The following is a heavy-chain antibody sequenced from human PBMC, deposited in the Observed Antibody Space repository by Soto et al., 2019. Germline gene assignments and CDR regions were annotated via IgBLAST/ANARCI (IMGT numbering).Heavy chain of an antibody. CDR1: GYNFNTFD. CDR3: AVGNFRY. D-gene: IGHD3-3*01. V-gene: IGHV1-8*02. J-gene: IGHJ4*02. Sequence: ASVKVSCKASGYNFNTFDFYWVRQAPGQGPEWMGWMNPKSGNTGFAHKFQGRVTMTKTTSISTAYMELSSLTTDDTSIYYCAVGNFRYWGQGTQVTGLL. CDR2: MNPKSGNT.